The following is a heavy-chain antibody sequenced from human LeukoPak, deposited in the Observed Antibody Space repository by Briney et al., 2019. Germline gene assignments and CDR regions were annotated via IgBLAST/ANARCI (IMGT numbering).Heavy chain of an antibody. Sequence: SETLSLTCTVSGGPISSYYWSWIRQPSGKGLEWIGDIDYSGSTNYNPSLKSRVTISVGTSKNHFSLRLSSLTAADTAMYYCARRRTTGLSGYMDVWGKGTTVTVSS. CDR2: IDYSGST. J-gene: IGHJ6*03. D-gene: IGHD2-2*01. V-gene: IGHV4-59*12. CDR3: ARRRTTGLSGYMDV. CDR1: GGPISSYY.